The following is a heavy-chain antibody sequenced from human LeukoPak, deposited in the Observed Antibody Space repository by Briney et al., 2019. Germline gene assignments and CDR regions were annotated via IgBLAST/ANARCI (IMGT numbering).Heavy chain of an antibody. CDR1: GFTFNTYW. D-gene: IGHD2/OR15-2a*01. Sequence: PGGSLRLSCTTSGFTFNTYWVHWVRQAPGKGLVWVSRVSGDGSSTVYADSVKGRFTISRDNAKNTLYLQMNSQRVEDTAVYYCTRDLSPAHFWGQGTLVTVSS. CDR2: VSGDGSST. J-gene: IGHJ4*02. V-gene: IGHV3-74*01. CDR3: TRDLSPAHF.